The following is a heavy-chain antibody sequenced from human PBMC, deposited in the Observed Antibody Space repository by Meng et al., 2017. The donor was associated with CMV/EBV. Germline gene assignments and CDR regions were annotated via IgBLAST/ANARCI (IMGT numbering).Heavy chain of an antibody. CDR2: ISGSGGST. CDR3: AKFRGYSSSWSFWFDY. CDR1: GFTFSSYA. J-gene: IGHJ4*02. Sequence: GESLKISCAASGFTFSSYAMSWVRQAPGKGLEWVPAISGSGGSTYYADSVKGRFTISRDNSKNTLYLQMNSLRAEDTAVYYCAKFRGYSSSWSFWFDYWGQGTLVTVSS. D-gene: IGHD6-13*01. V-gene: IGHV3-23*01.